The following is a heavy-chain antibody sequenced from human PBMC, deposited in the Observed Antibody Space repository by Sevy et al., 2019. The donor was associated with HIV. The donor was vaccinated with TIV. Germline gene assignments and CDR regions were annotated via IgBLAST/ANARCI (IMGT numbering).Heavy chain of an antibody. CDR2: ISWNSGSI. V-gene: IGHV3-9*01. CDR3: AKEVRGRDY. J-gene: IGHJ4*02. Sequence: GGSLRLSCAASGFTFDDYAMHWVRQAPGKGLEWVSGISWNSGSIGYADSVKGRFTISRDNAKNSLYLQMNSLRAEDTALYYCAKEVRGRDYWGQGTLVTASS. CDR1: GFTFDDYA. D-gene: IGHD3-16*01.